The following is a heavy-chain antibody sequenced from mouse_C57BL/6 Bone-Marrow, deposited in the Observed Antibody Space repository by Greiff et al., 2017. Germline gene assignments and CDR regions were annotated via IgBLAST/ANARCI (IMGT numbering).Heavy chain of an antibody. V-gene: IGHV1-82*01. CDR2: IYPGDGDT. D-gene: IGHD1-1*01. Sequence: QVQLQQSGPELVKPGASVKISCKASGYAFSSSWMNWVKQRPGKGLEWIGRIYPGDGDTNYNGKFKGKATLTADKSSSTAYMQLSSLTSEDSAVYFCARSGVSSYWYFDVWGTGTTVTVSS. J-gene: IGHJ1*03. CDR3: ARSGVSSYWYFDV. CDR1: GYAFSSSW.